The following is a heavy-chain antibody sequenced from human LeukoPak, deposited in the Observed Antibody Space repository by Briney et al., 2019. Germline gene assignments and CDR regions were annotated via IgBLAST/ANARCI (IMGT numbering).Heavy chain of an antibody. J-gene: IGHJ4*02. CDR2: TSYSGNN. D-gene: IGHD1-26*01. CDR1: GVSISGDY. CDR3: ERWHSHGRYFDY. Sequence: PSETLSLTCTVSGVSISGDYWKWIRQPPGKGLEWFGYTSYSGNNDYKPPLRSRVTISVETSKNQLSLKLTSATAADAAVYYCERWHSHGRYFDYWGQGALVTVSS. V-gene: IGHV4-59*01.